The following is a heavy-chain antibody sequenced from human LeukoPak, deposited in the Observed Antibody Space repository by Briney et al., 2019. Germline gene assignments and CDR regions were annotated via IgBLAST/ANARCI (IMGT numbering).Heavy chain of an antibody. D-gene: IGHD3-22*01. J-gene: IGHJ4*02. Sequence: SETLSLTCAVYGGSLSGYYWSWIRQPPGKGLEWIGEINHSGSTNYNPSLKSRVTISVDTSKNQFSLKLSSVTAADTAVYYCAVTFYDSSGLFDYWGQGTLVTVSS. CDR3: AVTFYDSSGLFDY. CDR1: GGSLSGYY. CDR2: INHSGST. V-gene: IGHV4-34*01.